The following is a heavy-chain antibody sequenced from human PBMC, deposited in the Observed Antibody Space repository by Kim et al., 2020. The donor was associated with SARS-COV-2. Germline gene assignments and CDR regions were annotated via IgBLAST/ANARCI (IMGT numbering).Heavy chain of an antibody. CDR3: AKEMWRGGNSPPDY. CDR2: FYSGGSST. V-gene: IGHV3-23*03. D-gene: IGHD2-21*02. Sequence: GGSLRLSCAASGFTFSSYSMSWVRQAPGKGLECVSVFYSGGSSTYYADSVKGRFTISRDNSKNALYLQMNSLIAEDTAVYYCAKEMWRGGNSPPDYWGQGTLVTVSS. CDR1: GFTFSSYS. J-gene: IGHJ4*02.